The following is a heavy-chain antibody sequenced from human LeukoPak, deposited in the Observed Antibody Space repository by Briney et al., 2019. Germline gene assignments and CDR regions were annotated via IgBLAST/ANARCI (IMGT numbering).Heavy chain of an antibody. V-gene: IGHV1-58*02. J-gene: IGHJ6*03. CDR2: IFVVVGNT. D-gene: IGHD2-2*01. CDR1: GVTFTSSA. Sequence: ASVKVSCKASGVTFTSSAMHWVRQARGQRLEWMGWIFVVVGNTNYAQKLQGRVTITTDISTSTAYMELSSLRSAETAVYYCSADHGSSSSCYLSYYYYMDVWGKGTTVNVSS. CDR3: SADHGSSSSCYLSYYYYMDV.